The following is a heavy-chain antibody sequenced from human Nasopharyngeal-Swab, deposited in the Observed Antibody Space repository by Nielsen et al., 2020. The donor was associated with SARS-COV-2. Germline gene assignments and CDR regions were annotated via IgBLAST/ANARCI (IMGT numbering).Heavy chain of an antibody. Sequence: ESLKISCAASGFTFSSSDMTWVRQAPGKGLEWVSTISGSGGNTNYADSVKGRFTISRDNSENTLYLQMNSLRAEDTAIYYCANRRGSSWHPYCFDFWGQGTLVTVSS. V-gene: IGHV3-23*01. D-gene: IGHD6-13*01. J-gene: IGHJ4*02. CDR1: GFTFSSSD. CDR2: ISGSGGNT. CDR3: ANRRGSSWHPYCFDF.